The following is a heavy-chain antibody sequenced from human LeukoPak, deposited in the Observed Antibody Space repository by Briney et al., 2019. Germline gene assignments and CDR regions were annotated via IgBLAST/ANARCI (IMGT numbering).Heavy chain of an antibody. V-gene: IGHV3-48*01. CDR3: ARDRLHYDSPNWFDP. J-gene: IGHJ5*02. CDR1: GFTFSSYS. Sequence: GGSLRLSCAASGFTFSSYSMNWVRQAPGKGLEWVSYISSSSNTICYADSLKGRFTISRDNARNSLYLQMNSLRAEDTAVYYCARDRLHYDSPNWFDPWGQGTLVTVSS. CDR2: ISSSSNTI. D-gene: IGHD3-3*01.